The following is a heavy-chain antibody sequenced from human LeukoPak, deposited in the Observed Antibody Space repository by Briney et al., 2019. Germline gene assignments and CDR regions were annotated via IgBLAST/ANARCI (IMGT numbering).Heavy chain of an antibody. V-gene: IGHV3-53*05. D-gene: IGHD5-18*01. CDR1: GFTVSSNY. CDR2: IYSGGST. Sequence: GGSLRLSCAASGFTVSSNYMSWVRQAPGKGLEWVSVIYSGGSTYYADSVKGRFTISRDNSKNTLYLQMNSLRAEDTALYYCAKDIGYSYGLRYFDYWGQGTLVTVSS. J-gene: IGHJ4*02. CDR3: AKDIGYSYGLRYFDY.